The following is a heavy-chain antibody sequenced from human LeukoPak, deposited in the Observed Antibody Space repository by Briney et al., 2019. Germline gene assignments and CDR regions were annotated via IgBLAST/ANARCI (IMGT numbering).Heavy chain of an antibody. V-gene: IGHV3-74*01. J-gene: IGHJ4*02. D-gene: IGHD6-6*01. CDR2: INSDGSST. CDR3: ARGLSGYASSLGY. Sequence: PGGSLRLSCAASGFTFSSYWMHWVRQAPGKGLVWVSRINSDGSSTSYADSVRGRFSISRDSAKNTLYLQMNSLRAEDTAVYYCARGLSGYASSLGYWGQGTLVTVSA. CDR1: GFTFSSYW.